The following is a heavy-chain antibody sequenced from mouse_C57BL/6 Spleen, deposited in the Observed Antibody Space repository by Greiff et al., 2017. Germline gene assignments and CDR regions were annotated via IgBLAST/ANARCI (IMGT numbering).Heavy chain of an antibody. V-gene: IGHV5-6*01. CDR3: ARLYYYGSSYFSWFAY. J-gene: IGHJ3*01. Sequence: EVQLVESGGDLVKPGGSLKLSCAASGFTFSSYGMSWVRQTPDKRLEWVATISSGGSYTYYPDSVKGRFTISRDNAKHTLYLQMSSLKSEDTAMYYCARLYYYGSSYFSWFAYWGQGTLVTVSA. CDR1: GFTFSSYG. CDR2: ISSGGSYT. D-gene: IGHD1-1*01.